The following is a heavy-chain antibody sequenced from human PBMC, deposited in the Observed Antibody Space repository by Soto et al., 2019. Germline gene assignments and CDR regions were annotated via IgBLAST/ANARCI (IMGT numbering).Heavy chain of an antibody. J-gene: IGHJ4*02. CDR3: ARDNYGHLDY. V-gene: IGHV1-2*02. CDR1: GYTFTDLY. CDR2: VDPRSGDR. D-gene: IGHD3-10*01. Sequence: QVQLVQSGAELKKPGASVRVSCKPSGYTFTDLYIHWVRQAPGQGLEWMGWVDPRSGDRRNTQRFQGRVTMRRYTSTSTVYRELNSLTSDDTPVYYCARDNYGHLDYWGQGTLVTVSS.